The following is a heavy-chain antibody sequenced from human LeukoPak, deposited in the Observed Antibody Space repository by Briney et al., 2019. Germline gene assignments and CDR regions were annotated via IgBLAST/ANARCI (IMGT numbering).Heavy chain of an antibody. Sequence: GGSLRLSCAASGFTFSSYSMVWVRQAPGKGLEWVSSISSGSNYIYYADSVKGRFTISRDNARTSLYLQMNSLRAEDTAVYYCAKDRANWAIDDWGQGTQVTVSS. CDR1: GFTFSSYS. CDR2: ISSGSNYI. D-gene: IGHD3-16*01. CDR3: AKDRANWAIDD. V-gene: IGHV3-21*06. J-gene: IGHJ4*02.